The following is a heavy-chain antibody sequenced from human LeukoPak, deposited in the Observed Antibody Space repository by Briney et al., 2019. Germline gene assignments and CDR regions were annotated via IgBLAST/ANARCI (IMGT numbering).Heavy chain of an antibody. V-gene: IGHV3-21*01. CDR3: ARSFLSIAAAAADY. CDR1: GFTFSSYS. Sequence: NPGGSLRLSCAASGFTFSSYSMNWVRQAPGKGLEWVSSISSSSSYIYYADSVKGRFTISRDNAKNSLYLQMNSLRAEDTAVYYCARSFLSIAAAAADYWGQGTLVTVSS. CDR2: ISSSSSYI. J-gene: IGHJ4*02. D-gene: IGHD6-13*01.